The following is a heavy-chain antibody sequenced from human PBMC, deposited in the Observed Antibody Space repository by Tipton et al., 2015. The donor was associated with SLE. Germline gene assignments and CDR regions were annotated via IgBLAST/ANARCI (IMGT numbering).Heavy chain of an antibody. D-gene: IGHD2-15*01. Sequence: QLVQSGAEVKKPGASVKVSCKASGYTFTSYGISWVRQAPGQGLEWMGWISAYNGNTNYAQKLQGRVTMTTDTSTSTAYMELRSLRSDDPAVYYCARDDSLVVVAATYAFDIWGQGTMVTASS. CDR1: GYTFTSYG. CDR3: ARDDSLVVVAATYAFDI. V-gene: IGHV1-18*01. J-gene: IGHJ3*02. CDR2: ISAYNGNT.